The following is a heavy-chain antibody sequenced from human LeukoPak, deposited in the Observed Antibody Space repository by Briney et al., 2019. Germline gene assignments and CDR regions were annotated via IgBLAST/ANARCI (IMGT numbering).Heavy chain of an antibody. CDR3: ARDGGYGPPFRYYYYMDV. Sequence: SETLSLTCTVSGGSISSYYWSWIRQPAGKGLEWIGRIYTCGSTNYNPSLKSRVTMSVDTSKNQFSLKLSSVTAADTAVYYCARDGGYGPPFRYYYYMDVWGKGTTVTVSS. V-gene: IGHV4-4*07. D-gene: IGHD5-12*01. J-gene: IGHJ6*03. CDR2: IYTCGST. CDR1: GGSISSYY.